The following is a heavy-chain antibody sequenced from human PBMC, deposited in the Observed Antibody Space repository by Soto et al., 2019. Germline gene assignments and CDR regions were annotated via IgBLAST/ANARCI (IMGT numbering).Heavy chain of an antibody. CDR3: AIDRGPRRQGLIEPFDY. V-gene: IGHV3-30*03. J-gene: IGHJ4*02. CDR2: ISYDGTKT. CDR1: GFTFRIYA. D-gene: IGHD6-25*01. Sequence: QVQLVESGGGVVQPGRSLRVSCAASGFTFRIYAMHWVRQAPGTGLEWVAVISYDGTKTYYADSVKGRFTISRDNSKNTVYLQMNSLRDEDTAVYYCAIDRGPRRQGLIEPFDYWGQGTVVTVSP.